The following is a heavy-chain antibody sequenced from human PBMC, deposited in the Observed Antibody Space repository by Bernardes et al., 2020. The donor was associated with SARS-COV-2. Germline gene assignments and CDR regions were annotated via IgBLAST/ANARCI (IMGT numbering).Heavy chain of an antibody. Sequence: GGSLRLSCAASGFTVSSNYLSWVRQAPGKGLEWVSVIYSGGDTYHADSVRGRFIISRDNSKNTLYLQMNTLRAEDTAVYYCARTANWNAAFFDSWGQGTLVTVSS. J-gene: IGHJ4*02. V-gene: IGHV3-66*01. CDR3: ARTANWNAAFFDS. CDR2: IYSGGDT. CDR1: GFTVSSNY. D-gene: IGHD1-1*01.